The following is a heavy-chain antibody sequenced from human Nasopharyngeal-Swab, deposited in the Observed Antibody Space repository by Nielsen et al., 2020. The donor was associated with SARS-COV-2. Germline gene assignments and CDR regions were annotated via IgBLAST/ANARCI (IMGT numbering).Heavy chain of an antibody. CDR2: IRNKDYGPRYGTA. Sequence: GESLKISCTASGFTFGDYAMNWFRQAHGKGLEWVSYIRNKDYGPRYGTAEYAASVRGRFIISRDDSKNIAYLQMSSLTTEDTAIYYCSRDFPFSHDTTTRGYMDVWGKGTKVTVSS. CDR3: SRDFPFSHDTTTRGYMDV. CDR1: GFTFGDYA. J-gene: IGHJ6*03. D-gene: IGHD5-18*01. V-gene: IGHV3-49*03.